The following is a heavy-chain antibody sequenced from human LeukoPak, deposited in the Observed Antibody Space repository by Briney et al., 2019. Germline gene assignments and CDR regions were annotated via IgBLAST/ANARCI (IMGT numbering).Heavy chain of an antibody. CDR1: GFTFSSYA. J-gene: IGHJ4*02. V-gene: IGHV3-30-3*01. Sequence: PGGSLRLSCAASGFTFSSYAMHWVRQAPGKGLERVAVISYDGSNKYYADSVKGRFTISRDNSKNTLYLQMNSLRAEDTAVYYCARDSPMIAFDYWGQGTLVTVSS. CDR2: ISYDGSNK. D-gene: IGHD3-22*01. CDR3: ARDSPMIAFDY.